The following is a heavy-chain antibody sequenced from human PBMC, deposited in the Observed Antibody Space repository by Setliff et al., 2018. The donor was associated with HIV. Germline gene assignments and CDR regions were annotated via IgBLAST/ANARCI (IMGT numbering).Heavy chain of an antibody. CDR2: IYYSGGT. V-gene: IGHV4-39*01. Sequence: LSLTCSVSGGSVSSSSHYWGWIRQPPGKGLEWIGSIYYSGGTFYQPSLSGRVTISVDSSKNQFFLSLTSVTAADTAVYYCTRREYTWGQGKLVTSPQ. CDR1: GGSVSSSSHY. CDR3: TRREYT. J-gene: IGHJ4*02. D-gene: IGHD6-6*01.